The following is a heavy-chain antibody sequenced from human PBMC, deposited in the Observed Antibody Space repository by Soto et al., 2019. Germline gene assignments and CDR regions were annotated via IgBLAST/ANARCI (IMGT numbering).Heavy chain of an antibody. CDR3: ARDHIVLVPAALVFDY. CDR1: GLTFSSYA. Sequence: QVQLVESGGGVVQPGRSLRLSCAASGLTFSSYAMHWVRQAPGKGLEWVAVISYDGSNKYYADSVKGRFTISRDNSKNTLYLQMNSLRAEDTAVYYCARDHIVLVPAALVFDYWGQGTLVTVSS. CDR2: ISYDGSNK. V-gene: IGHV3-30-3*01. D-gene: IGHD2-2*01. J-gene: IGHJ4*02.